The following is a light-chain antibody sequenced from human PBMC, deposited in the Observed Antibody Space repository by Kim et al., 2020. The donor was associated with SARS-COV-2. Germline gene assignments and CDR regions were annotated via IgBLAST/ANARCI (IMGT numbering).Light chain of an antibody. V-gene: IGLV3-21*04. CDR2: YDS. Sequence: VAPGKTPSVSWGGNNMESKSVPWYQQKPGQAPLLVIYYDSDRPSGIPERFSGSNSGNTATLTISRVEAGDEADYYCQVWDSSSDPLFGGGTQLTVL. CDR3: QVWDSSSDPL. CDR1: NMESKS. J-gene: IGLJ2*01.